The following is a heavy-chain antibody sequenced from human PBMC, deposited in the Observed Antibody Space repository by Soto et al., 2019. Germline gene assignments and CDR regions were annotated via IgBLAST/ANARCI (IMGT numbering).Heavy chain of an antibody. CDR3: ARSGYSSSFDY. V-gene: IGHV4-30-2*01. CDR2: IYHSGST. CDR1: GGSISSGGYS. J-gene: IGHJ4*02. Sequence: SETLSLTCAVSGGSISSGGYSWSRIRQPPGKGLEWIGYIYHSGSTYYNPSLKSRVTISVDRSKNQFSLKLSSVTAADTAVYYCARSGYSSSFDYWGQGTLVTVSS. D-gene: IGHD6-13*01.